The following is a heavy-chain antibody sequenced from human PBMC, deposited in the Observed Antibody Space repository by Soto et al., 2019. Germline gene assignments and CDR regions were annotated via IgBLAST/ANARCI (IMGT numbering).Heavy chain of an antibody. CDR1: GFNLSSYD. CDR2: IRASVGST. V-gene: IGHV3-23*01. Sequence: SLRLSCAASGFNLSSYDMTWVRQAPGKGLEWVSLIRASVGSTYYADSVKGRFTISRDNSMHTLYLQMNSLRAEDTADYYCERGTSICYWGQGTLVTVSS. J-gene: IGHJ4*02. CDR3: ERGTSICY. D-gene: IGHD1-1*01.